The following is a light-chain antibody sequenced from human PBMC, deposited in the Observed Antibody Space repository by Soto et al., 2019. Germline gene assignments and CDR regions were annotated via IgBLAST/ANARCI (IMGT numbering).Light chain of an antibody. CDR3: SSYAGSNILYV. CDR1: SIDVGGYNY. V-gene: IGLV2-8*01. Sequence: QSALTQPPSASGSPGQSVTISCTGTSIDVGGYNYVSWYQQHPGKAPQLVIYGVNKRASGVPDRFSGSKSGNTASLTVSGLQAEDEADYYCSSYAGSNILYVFGTGTKLTVL. CDR2: GVN. J-gene: IGLJ1*01.